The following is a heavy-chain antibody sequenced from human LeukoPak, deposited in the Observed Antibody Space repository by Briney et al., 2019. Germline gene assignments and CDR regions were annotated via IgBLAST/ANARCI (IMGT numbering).Heavy chain of an antibody. V-gene: IGHV4-4*07. Sequence: PSETLSLTCTVSGGSISSYYWSWIRQPAGKGLEWIGRIYTSGSTNYNPSLKSRVTMSVDTSKNQFSLKLSSVTAADTAVYYCARENRPYCSSTSCYTGEVDYWGQGTLATVSS. CDR1: GGSISSYY. CDR3: ARENRPYCSSTSCYTGEVDY. D-gene: IGHD2-2*02. J-gene: IGHJ4*02. CDR2: IYTSGST.